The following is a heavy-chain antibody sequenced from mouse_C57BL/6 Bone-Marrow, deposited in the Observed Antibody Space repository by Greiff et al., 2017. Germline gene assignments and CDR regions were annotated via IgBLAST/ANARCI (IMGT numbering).Heavy chain of an antibody. D-gene: IGHD6-1*01. V-gene: IGHV1-64*01. Sequence: VQLQQPGAELVKPGASVKLSCKASGYTFTSYWMHWVKQRPGQGLEWIGMIHPNNGGTTYNEKFKGKATLTVYKSSGTAYMQLSSLTSEDSAVXYCAPYCSDWYFDVWGTGTTVTVSS. CDR3: APYCSDWYFDV. J-gene: IGHJ1*03. CDR2: IHPNNGGT. CDR1: GYTFTSYW.